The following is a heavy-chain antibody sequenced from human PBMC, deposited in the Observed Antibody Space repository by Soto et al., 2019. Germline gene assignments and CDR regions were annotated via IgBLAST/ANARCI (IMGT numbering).Heavy chain of an antibody. V-gene: IGHV6-1*01. Sequence: SETLSLTCAISGDSVSSNSAAWNWIRQSPSRGLEWLGRTYYRSKWYNDYAVSVKSRITINPDTSKNQSSPQLNSVTPEDTAVYYCARGRREWLSNYYGMDVWGQGTTVTVS. CDR2: TYYRSKWYN. CDR1: GDSVSSNSAA. D-gene: IGHD6-19*01. J-gene: IGHJ6*02. CDR3: ARGRREWLSNYYGMDV.